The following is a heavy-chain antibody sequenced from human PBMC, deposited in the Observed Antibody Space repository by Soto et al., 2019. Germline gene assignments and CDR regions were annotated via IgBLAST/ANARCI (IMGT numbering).Heavy chain of an antibody. CDR1: GYTFTSYA. V-gene: IGHV1-3*01. CDR2: INAGNGNT. CDR3: ARATKSFTNYYGSGSYPPQYYFDY. Sequence: ASVKVSCKASGYTFTSYAMHWVRQAPGQRLEWMGWINAGNGNTKYSQKFQGRVTITRDTSASTAYMELSSLRSEDTAVYYCARATKSFTNYYGSGSYPPQYYFDYWGQGTLVTVSS. D-gene: IGHD3-10*01. J-gene: IGHJ4*02.